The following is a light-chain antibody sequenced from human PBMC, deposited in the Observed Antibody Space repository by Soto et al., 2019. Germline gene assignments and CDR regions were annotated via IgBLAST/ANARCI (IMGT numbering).Light chain of an antibody. Sequence: QSALTQPASVSGSPGQSITISCTGTSSDVGRYNYVSWFRQHPGKAPKLMIFEVSTRPSGVSNRFSGSKSGNTASLTISGLQIEDEADYYCCSYTSSTSAVFGGGTKLTVL. J-gene: IGLJ2*01. V-gene: IGLV2-14*01. CDR2: EVS. CDR3: CSYTSSTSAV. CDR1: SSDVGRYNY.